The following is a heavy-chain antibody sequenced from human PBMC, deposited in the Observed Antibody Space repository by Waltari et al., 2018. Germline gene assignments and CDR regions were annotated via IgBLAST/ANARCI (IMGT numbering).Heavy chain of an antibody. V-gene: IGHV3-66*02. CDR1: VFTVSSNH. Sequence: ELQLVESGGGLVHPGGSRRLSCAASVFTVSSNHRSWVRQAPGKGLEWVSLIYDAGSTYYPDSVRGRFTISRDNSKNTVHLQMNSLRVEDTAIYYCARARDEETAMVYFDRWGQGTLVSVSS. J-gene: IGHJ4*02. D-gene: IGHD5-18*01. CDR2: IYDAGST. CDR3: ARARDEETAMVYFDR.